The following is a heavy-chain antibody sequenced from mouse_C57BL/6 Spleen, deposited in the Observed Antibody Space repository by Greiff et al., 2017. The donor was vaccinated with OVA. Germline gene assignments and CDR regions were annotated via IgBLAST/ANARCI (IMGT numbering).Heavy chain of an antibody. Sequence: VQLKQSGPVLVKPGASVKMSCKASGYTFTDYYMNWVKQSHGKSLEWIGVINPYNGGTSYNQKFKGKATLTVDKSSSTAYMELNSLTSEDSAVYYSARRGDDYDGTGFDYWGQGTTLTVSS. CDR1: GYTFTDYY. V-gene: IGHV1-19*01. J-gene: IGHJ2*01. CDR3: ARRGDDYDGTGFDY. CDR2: INPYNGGT. D-gene: IGHD2-4*01.